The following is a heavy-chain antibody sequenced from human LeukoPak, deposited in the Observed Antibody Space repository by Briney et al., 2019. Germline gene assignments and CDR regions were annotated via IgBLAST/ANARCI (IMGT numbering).Heavy chain of an antibody. CDR2: ISSGGGSA. Sequence: PGGSLRLSCAASGFTFGSYVMTWVRQAPGKGLEWVSSISSGGGSAYYADSVRGRVTISRDNSKNTMSLQMDSLRTEDTAVYYCAKEGTLRYFHWYYDFWGQGSLVTVSS. J-gene: IGHJ4*02. V-gene: IGHV3-23*01. CDR3: AKEGTLRYFHWYYDF. CDR1: GFTFGSYV. D-gene: IGHD3-9*01.